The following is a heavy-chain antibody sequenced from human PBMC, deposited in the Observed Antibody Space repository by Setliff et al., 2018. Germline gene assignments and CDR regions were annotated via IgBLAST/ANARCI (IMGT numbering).Heavy chain of an antibody. CDR3: AKDRESCSGTSCFYYFRDV. J-gene: IGHJ6*03. Sequence: GGSLRLSCAASGFRFSDYDMHWVRQAPGKGLEWVASLRYDGSNKYYADSVKGRFTISRDNSKNTLYLQMNSLRAKDTSVYYCAKDRESCSGTSCFYYFRDVWGKGSTVTVSS. CDR1: GFRFSDYD. CDR2: LRYDGSNK. V-gene: IGHV3-30*02. D-gene: IGHD2-2*01.